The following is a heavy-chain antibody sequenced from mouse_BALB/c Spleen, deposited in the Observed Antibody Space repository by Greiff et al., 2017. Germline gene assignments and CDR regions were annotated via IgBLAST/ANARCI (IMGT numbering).Heavy chain of an antibody. CDR1: GYTFTSYT. D-gene: IGHD2-3*01. V-gene: IGHV1-4*01. J-gene: IGHJ2*01. CDR3: AYDGYYQYYFDY. Sequence: QVQLQQSGAELARPGASVKMSCKASGYTFTSYTMHWVKQRPGQGLEWIGYINPSSGYTNYNQKFKDKATLTADKSSSTAYMQLSSLTSEDSAVYYCAYDGYYQYYFDYWRQGTTLTVSS. CDR2: INPSSGYT.